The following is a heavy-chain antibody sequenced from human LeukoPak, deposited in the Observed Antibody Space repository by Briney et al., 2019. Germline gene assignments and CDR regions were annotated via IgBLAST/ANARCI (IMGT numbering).Heavy chain of an antibody. CDR1: GESFSGYY. V-gene: IGHV4-34*01. Sequence: PSETLSLTCAVYGESFSGYYWSWIRQPPGKGLEWIGEINHSGSTNYNPSLKSRVTISVDTSKNQFSLKLSSVTAADTAVYYCARLGAGLCNGGSCYSLNYYYYMDVWGKGTTVTVSS. D-gene: IGHD2-15*01. CDR2: INHSGST. CDR3: ARLGAGLCNGGSCYSLNYYYYMDV. J-gene: IGHJ6*03.